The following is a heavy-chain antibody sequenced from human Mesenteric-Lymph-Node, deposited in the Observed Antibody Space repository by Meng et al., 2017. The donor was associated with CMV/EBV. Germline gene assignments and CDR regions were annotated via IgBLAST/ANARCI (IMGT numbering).Heavy chain of an antibody. V-gene: IGHV4-34*01. Sequence: NGGSLSGYYWSWIRQSPGKGLEWIGEIDHSGSTSYNPSLTRRITMSVDTSRTQFSLTLNSVTAADTAVYYCARAPFYYDASGYALDYWGQGTLVTSPQ. CDR2: IDHSGST. CDR1: GGSLSGYY. J-gene: IGHJ4*01. D-gene: IGHD3-22*01. CDR3: ARAPFYYDASGYALDY.